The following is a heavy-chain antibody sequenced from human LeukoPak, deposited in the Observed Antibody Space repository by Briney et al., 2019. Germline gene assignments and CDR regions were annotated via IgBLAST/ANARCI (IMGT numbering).Heavy chain of an antibody. V-gene: IGHV1-46*03. CDR2: INPSGGST. D-gene: IGHD3-22*01. CDR3: ARDPLYPNYDSSGPDY. Sequence: GASVKVSCKASGYTFTSYYMHWVRQAPGQGLEWMGIINPSGGSTSYAQKFQGRVTMTRDTSTSTVYMELSSLRSEDTAVYYCARDPLYPNYDSSGPDYWGQGTLVTVSS. J-gene: IGHJ4*02. CDR1: GYTFTSYY.